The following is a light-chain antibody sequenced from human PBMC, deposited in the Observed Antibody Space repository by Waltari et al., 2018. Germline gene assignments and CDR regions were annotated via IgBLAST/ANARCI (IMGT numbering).Light chain of an antibody. CDR1: WSNIGAGHA. Sequence: QSVLTQPPSVSGAPGQRVTIPCTGSWSNIGAGHAVHWYQQLPGKAPTLLVYGVNTRPPGVPDRFFGSKSGTSASLAIPGLQPEDEADYYCQSYDTSLGVVFGGGTKLTVL. CDR3: QSYDTSLGVV. V-gene: IGLV1-40*01. CDR2: GVN. J-gene: IGLJ2*01.